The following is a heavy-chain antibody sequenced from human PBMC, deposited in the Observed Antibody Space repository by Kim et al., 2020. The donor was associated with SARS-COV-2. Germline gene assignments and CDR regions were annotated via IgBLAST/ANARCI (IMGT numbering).Heavy chain of an antibody. V-gene: IGHV3-23*01. J-gene: IGHJ4*02. CDR1: GFTFSSYA. D-gene: IGHD3-10*01. CDR3: AKYKNSGSYYNPLWDY. CDR2: ISGSGGST. Sequence: GGSLRLSCAASGFTFSSYAMSWVRQAPGKGLEWVSAISGSGGSTYYADSVKGRFTISRDNSKNTLYLQMNSLRAEDTAVYYCAKYKNSGSYYNPLWDYWGQGTLVTVSS.